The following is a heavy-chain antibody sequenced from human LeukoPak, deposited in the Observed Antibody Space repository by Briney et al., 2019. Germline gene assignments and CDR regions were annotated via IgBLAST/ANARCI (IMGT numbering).Heavy chain of an antibody. V-gene: IGHV4-59*01. Sequence: RPSETLSLTCTVSGGSITTYYWTWIQQTPDKGLQFIGSFYHTGSTNYNPSLESAVTISEDTSKNQISLELSSVTAADTAVYYCAGNYYADAFDIWGQGTMVTVSS. CDR1: GGSITTYY. D-gene: IGHD3-10*01. J-gene: IGHJ3*02. CDR2: FYHTGST. CDR3: AGNYYADAFDI.